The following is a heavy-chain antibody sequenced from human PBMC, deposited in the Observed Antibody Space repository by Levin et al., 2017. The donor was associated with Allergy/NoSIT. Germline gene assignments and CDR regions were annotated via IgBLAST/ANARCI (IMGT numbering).Heavy chain of an antibody. D-gene: IGHD3-22*01. Sequence: GGSLRLSCSTSGFTFGDYALPWFRQAPGKGLEWVGFIRSKTYGGTTEYAASVKGRFTISRDDSKSIAYLQMNSLKTEDTAVYYCGHDSSGYSYYYGYWGQGTLVTVSS. CDR1: GFTFGDYA. CDR3: GHDSSGYSYYYGY. J-gene: IGHJ4*02. V-gene: IGHV3-49*03. CDR2: IRSKTYGGTT.